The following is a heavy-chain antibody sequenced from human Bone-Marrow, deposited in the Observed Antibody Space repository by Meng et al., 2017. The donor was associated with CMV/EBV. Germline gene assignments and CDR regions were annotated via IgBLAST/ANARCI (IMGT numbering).Heavy chain of an antibody. J-gene: IGHJ4*02. Sequence: GESLKISCAASGFTFSSYGMHWVRQAPGKGLEWVSSVRSDSDYTTYADSVKGRFTIYRDDAMNSVYLLMNSLRVEDTATYYCARDKLTFGYETLAASYFDYWGQGTVVTVSS. CDR3: ARDKLTFGYETLAASYFDY. V-gene: IGHV3-21*01. D-gene: IGHD3-16*01. CDR1: GFTFSSYG. CDR2: VRSDSDYT.